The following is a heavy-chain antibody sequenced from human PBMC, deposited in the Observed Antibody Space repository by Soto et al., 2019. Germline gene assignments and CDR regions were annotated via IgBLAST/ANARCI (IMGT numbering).Heavy chain of an antibody. J-gene: IGHJ3*02. CDR1: GYTFTSYG. Sequence: QVQLVQSGAEVKKPGASVKVSCKASGYTFTSYGITWVRQAPGQGLEWMGWISAYNGHTNYAQKLQGRVHMTTDTATSAAYRELRSRRCDDTAVYYCAAEARDVGMCIAVAVVAFDIWGEGTMVTVSS. V-gene: IGHV1-18*01. D-gene: IGHD6-19*01. CDR3: AAEARDVGMCIAVAVVAFDI. CDR2: ISAYNGHT.